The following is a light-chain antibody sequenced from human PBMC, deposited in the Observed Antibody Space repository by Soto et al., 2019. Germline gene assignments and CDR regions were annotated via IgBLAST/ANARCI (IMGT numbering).Light chain of an antibody. V-gene: IGLV2-14*01. CDR3: SSYTSNSTYV. Sequence: QSVLTQPGSVSGSPGQSITISCTGTSSDVGGYNYVSWHQLHPGKAPKLMVYEVSNRPSGVSNRFSGSKSGNTASLTISGLQAEDEADYYCSSYTSNSTYVFGTGTKVTVL. J-gene: IGLJ1*01. CDR2: EVS. CDR1: SSDVGGYNY.